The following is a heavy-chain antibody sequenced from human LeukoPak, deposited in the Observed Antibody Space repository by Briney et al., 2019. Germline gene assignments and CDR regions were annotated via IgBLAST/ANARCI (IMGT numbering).Heavy chain of an antibody. CDR3: ARAAVIVVVVAATPDDAFDI. CDR1: GYTFTSYY. D-gene: IGHD2-15*01. CDR2: INPSGGST. V-gene: IGHV1-46*01. Sequence: ASVKVSCKASGYTFTSYYMHWVRQAPGQGLEWMGIINPSGGSTSYAQKFQGRVTMTRDTSTSTVYTELSSLRSEDTAVYYCARAAVIVVVVAATPDDAFDIWGQGTMVTVSS. J-gene: IGHJ3*02.